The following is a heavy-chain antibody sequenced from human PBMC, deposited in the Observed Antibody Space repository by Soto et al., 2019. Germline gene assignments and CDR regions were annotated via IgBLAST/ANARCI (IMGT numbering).Heavy chain of an antibody. Sequence: PLETLSLTSTVSRGSGRSDNYYWTWIRQTPVKGLEWLGFISKTGNTKYNPSLKSRVTISLDKSNNQFSLKLSSVTAADPAVYYCASRIATRPFWGQGTLVTVSS. D-gene: IGHD6-6*01. CDR1: RGSGRSDNYY. CDR3: ASRIATRPF. CDR2: ISKTGNT. V-gene: IGHV4-61*01. J-gene: IGHJ4*02.